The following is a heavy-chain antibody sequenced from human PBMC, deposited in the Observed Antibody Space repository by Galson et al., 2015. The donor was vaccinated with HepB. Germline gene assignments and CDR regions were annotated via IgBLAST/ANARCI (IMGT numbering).Heavy chain of an antibody. J-gene: IGHJ4*02. CDR1: GFTFSSYS. Sequence: SLRLSCAASGFTFSSYSMNWVRQAPGKGLEWVSYISSSSSTIYYADSVKGRFTISRDNAKNSLYLQMNSLRAEDTAVYYCASLSVIAVAGEDFDYWGQGTLVTVSS. CDR2: ISSSSSTI. CDR3: ASLSVIAVAGEDFDY. V-gene: IGHV3-48*04. D-gene: IGHD6-19*01.